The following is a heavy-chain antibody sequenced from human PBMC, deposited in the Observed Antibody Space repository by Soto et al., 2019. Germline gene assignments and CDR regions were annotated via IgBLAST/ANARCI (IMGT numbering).Heavy chain of an antibody. CDR2: ISGSGSST. Sequence: EVQLLESGGGLVQPGGSLRLSCAASGFTFSSYAMSWVRQAPGKGLKWISSISGSGSSTYYADSVKGRFTISRDNWKNTMYLQMNRLRAEDTALYFCARENTSAYGDNVEYWRQGTLVTASS. D-gene: IGHD4-17*01. CDR3: ARENTSAYGDNVEY. J-gene: IGHJ4*02. V-gene: IGHV3-23*01. CDR1: GFTFSSYA.